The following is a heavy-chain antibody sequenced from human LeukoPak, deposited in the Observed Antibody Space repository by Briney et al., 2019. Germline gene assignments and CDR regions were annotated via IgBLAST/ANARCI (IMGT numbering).Heavy chain of an antibody. D-gene: IGHD3-10*01. J-gene: IGHJ6*03. V-gene: IGHV4-4*07. CDR3: ARVVVRGVINYYYYYMDV. Sequence: PSETLSLTCTVSGGSISSYYWSWIRQPAGKGLEWIGGIYTSGSTNYNPSLKSRVTISVDKSKNQFSLKLSSVTAADTAVYYCARVVVRGVINYYYYYMDVWGKGTTVTVSS. CDR1: GGSISSYY. CDR2: IYTSGST.